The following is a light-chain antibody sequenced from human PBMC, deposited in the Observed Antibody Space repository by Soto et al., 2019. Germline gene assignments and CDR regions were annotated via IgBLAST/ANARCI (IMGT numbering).Light chain of an antibody. V-gene: IGLV1-44*01. CDR1: TSNIGSKT. Sequence: QSVLTQPPSASGTPGQRVTISCSGSTSNIGSKTVSWYQQLPGSAPRVLIYANTNRPSGVPDRFSGSRSGTSASLAITGLQAEDEADYYCQAYDGSLNGWVFGGGTQLTVL. J-gene: IGLJ3*02. CDR2: ANT. CDR3: QAYDGSLNGWV.